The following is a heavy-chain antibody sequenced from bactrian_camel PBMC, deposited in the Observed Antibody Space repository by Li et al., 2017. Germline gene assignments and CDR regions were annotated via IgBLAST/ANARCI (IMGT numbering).Heavy chain of an antibody. CDR2: IYARGGGTP. Sequence: VQLVESGGGSVQEGGSLTLSCTPSGHIDSSYCMGWFRQVPGKEREAVASIYARGGGTPIYADSVKGRFTISGDNTKNQWYLQMNSLKPEDTALYYCAANTRCVAPMEDTSYDYWGQGTQVTVS. J-gene: IGHJ4*01. CDR1: GHIDSSYC. D-gene: IGHD4*01. CDR3: AANTRCVAPMEDTSYDY. V-gene: IGHV3S54*01.